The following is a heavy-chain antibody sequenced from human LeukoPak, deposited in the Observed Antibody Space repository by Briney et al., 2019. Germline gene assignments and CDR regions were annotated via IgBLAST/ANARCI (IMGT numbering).Heavy chain of an antibody. J-gene: IGHJ5*02. CDR3: ARHPPREVAAA. V-gene: IGHV4-39*01. D-gene: IGHD6-13*01. Sequence: MSSETLSLTCTVSGGSISSSSYYWGWIRQPPGKGLEWIGSIYYSGSTYYNPSLKSRVTISVDTSKNQFSLKLSSVTAADTAVYYCARHPPREVAAAWGQGTLVTVSS. CDR2: IYYSGST. CDR1: GGSISSSSYY.